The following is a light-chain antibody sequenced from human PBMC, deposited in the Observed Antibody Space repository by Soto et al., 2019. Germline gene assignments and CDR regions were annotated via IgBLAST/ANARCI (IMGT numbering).Light chain of an antibody. CDR2: GNT. Sequence: QAVLTQPPSVSGAPGQRVTISCTGSSSNIGAGYDVHWYQQRPGTAPKLLIFGNTNRPSGVPDRFSGSKSGTSAYLAITGLQAEDEGDYYCQSYDSTLSARYVFGTGTKLTVL. J-gene: IGLJ1*01. CDR1: SSNIGAGYD. V-gene: IGLV1-40*01. CDR3: QSYDSTLSARYV.